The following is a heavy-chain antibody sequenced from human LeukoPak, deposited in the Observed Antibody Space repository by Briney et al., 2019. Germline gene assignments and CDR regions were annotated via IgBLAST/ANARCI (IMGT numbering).Heavy chain of an antibody. D-gene: IGHD3-10*01. V-gene: IGHV4-61*02. Sequence: SETLSLTCTVSGGSISSGSYYWSWIRQPAGKGLEWIGRIYTSGSTNYNPSLKSRVTISVDTSKNQFFLKLSSVTAADTAVYYCARDHRITMADYWGQGTLVTVSS. CDR2: IYTSGST. J-gene: IGHJ4*02. CDR1: GGSISSGSYY. CDR3: ARDHRITMADY.